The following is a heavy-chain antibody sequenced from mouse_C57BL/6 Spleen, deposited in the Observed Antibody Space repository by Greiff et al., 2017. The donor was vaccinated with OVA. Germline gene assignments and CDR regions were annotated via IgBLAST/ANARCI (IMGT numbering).Heavy chain of an antibody. D-gene: IGHD1-1*01. CDR2: ISYDGSN. CDR3: ASGLITTPVDY. V-gene: IGHV3-6*01. Sequence: EVQRVESGPGLVKPSQSLSLTCSVTGYSITSGYYWNWIRQFPGNKLEWMGYISYDGSNNYNPSLKNRISITRDTSKNQFFLKLNSVTTEDTATYYCASGLITTPVDYWGQGTTLTVSS. J-gene: IGHJ2*01. CDR1: GYSITSGYY.